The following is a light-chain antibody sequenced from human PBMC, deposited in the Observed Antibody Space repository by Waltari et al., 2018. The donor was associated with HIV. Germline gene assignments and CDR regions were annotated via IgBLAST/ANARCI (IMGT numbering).Light chain of an antibody. V-gene: IGLV1-40*01. CDR1: SSTIGAGYD. CDR3: QSYDDSLSGSV. Sequence: QSVLTQPPSVSGAPGQRVPISCTGSSSTIGAGYDVHWDQQSPGTAPKLLMHGTTNRPSGVPDRFAGSKSGTSAARAITGLQAEDEGDYHCQSYDDSLSGSVFGGGTKLTVL. J-gene: IGLJ3*02. CDR2: GTT.